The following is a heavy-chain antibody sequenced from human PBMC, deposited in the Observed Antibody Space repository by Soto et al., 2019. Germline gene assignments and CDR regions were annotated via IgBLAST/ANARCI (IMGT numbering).Heavy chain of an antibody. V-gene: IGHV4-4*02. CDR3: ASTSGSTFP. Sequence: QVQLQESGPGLVKPSGTLSLTCAVSGGSISSSNWWSWVRQPPGKGLEWIGEIYHSGSTNYNPSLKNRGIISVVKSKNQFSLKLSSVSASATAAYYCASTSGSTFPWGQGTLVTVSS. J-gene: IGHJ5*02. CDR2: IYHSGST. D-gene: IGHD5-12*01. CDR1: GGSISSSNW.